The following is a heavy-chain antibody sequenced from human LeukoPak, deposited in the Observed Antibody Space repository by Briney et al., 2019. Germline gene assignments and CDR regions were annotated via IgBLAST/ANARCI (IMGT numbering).Heavy chain of an antibody. CDR2: ISGSGGST. CDR1: GFTFSSYA. V-gene: IGHV3-23*01. J-gene: IGHJ4*02. CDR3: AKDKEYSSSKFDY. D-gene: IGHD6-6*01. Sequence: GGSLRLSCAASGFTFSSYAMSWVRQAPGKGLEWVSAISGSGGSTYYADSVKGRFTISRDNSKNTLYLQMNSLRAEDTAAYYCAKDKEYSSSKFDYWGQGTLVTVSS.